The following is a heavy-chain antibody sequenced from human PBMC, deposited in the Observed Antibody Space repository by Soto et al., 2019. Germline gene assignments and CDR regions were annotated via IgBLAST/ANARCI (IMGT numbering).Heavy chain of an antibody. Sequence: PGGSLRLSCAASGFTFNNAWMNWVRQAPGKGLEWVGRIKSEIDGGTTDYAAPVKGSFTISRDNAKNTLYLQMNSLRAEDTAVYYCARALAFWSGFDYWGQGTLVTVSS. CDR1: GFTFNNAW. J-gene: IGHJ4*02. CDR3: ARALAFWSGFDY. V-gene: IGHV3-15*07. D-gene: IGHD3-3*01. CDR2: IKSEIDGGTT.